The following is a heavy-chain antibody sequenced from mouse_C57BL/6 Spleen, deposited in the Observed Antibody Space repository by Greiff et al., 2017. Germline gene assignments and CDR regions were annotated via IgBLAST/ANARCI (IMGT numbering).Heavy chain of an antibody. D-gene: IGHD2-2*01. Sequence: VQRVESGAELAKPGASVKLSCKASGYTFTSYWMHWVKQRPGQGLEWIGYINPSSGYTKYNQKFKDKATLTADKSSSTAYMQLSSLTYEDSAVYYCARNYGYDGPWFAYWGQGTLVTVSA. CDR2: INPSSGYT. V-gene: IGHV1-7*01. J-gene: IGHJ3*01. CDR1: GYTFTSYW. CDR3: ARNYGYDGPWFAY.